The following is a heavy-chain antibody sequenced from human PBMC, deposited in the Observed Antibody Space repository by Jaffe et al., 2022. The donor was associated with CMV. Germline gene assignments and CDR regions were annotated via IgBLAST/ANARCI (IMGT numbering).Heavy chain of an antibody. CDR3: ARIGRYSYEYYFDY. J-gene: IGHJ4*02. Sequence: QVTLRESGPALVKPTQTLTLTCTFSGFSLSTSGMCVSWIRQPPGKALEWLARIDWDDDKYYSTSLKTRLTISKDTSKNQVVLTMTNMDPVDTATYYCARIGRYSYEYYFDYWGQGTLVTVSS. CDR2: IDWDDDK. V-gene: IGHV2-70*15. CDR1: GFSLSTSGMC. D-gene: IGHD5-18*01.